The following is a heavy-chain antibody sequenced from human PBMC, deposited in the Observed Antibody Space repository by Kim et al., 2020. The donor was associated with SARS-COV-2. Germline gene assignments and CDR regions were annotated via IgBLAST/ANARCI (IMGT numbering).Heavy chain of an antibody. D-gene: IGHD2-8*01. CDR3: TRPRGCIRTLSNLYD. Sequence: GGSLRLSCAASGVTITYYSMSWVRQAPGKGLEWVATLNDDGSEIYYMESVNGRFRISRENAKKSLHLQMNSLRADDTTRYYCTRPRGCIRTLSNLYDWG. CDR1: GVTITYYS. J-gene: IGHJ3*01. V-gene: IGHV3-7*01. CDR2: LNDDGSEI.